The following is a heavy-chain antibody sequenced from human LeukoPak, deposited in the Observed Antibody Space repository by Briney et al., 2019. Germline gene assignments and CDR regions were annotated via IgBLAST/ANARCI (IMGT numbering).Heavy chain of an antibody. CDR2: IYTSGST. CDR3: ARVTGYMTEDYFDY. CDR1: GGSISSNSYY. J-gene: IGHJ4*02. D-gene: IGHD6-13*01. Sequence: PSETLSLTCTVSGGSISSNSYYWSWIRQPAGKGLEWIGRIYTSGSTDYNPSLKSRVTISKDTSKNEFSLKLSSVTAADTAVYYCARVTGYMTEDYFDYWGQGTLVTVSS. V-gene: IGHV4-61*02.